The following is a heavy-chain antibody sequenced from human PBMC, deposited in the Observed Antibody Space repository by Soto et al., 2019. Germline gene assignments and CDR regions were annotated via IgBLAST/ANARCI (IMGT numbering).Heavy chain of an antibody. Sequence: GGSLRLSCAASGFTFSSYSMNWVRQAPGKGLEWVSSISSSSSYIYYADSVKGRFTISRDNAKNSLYLQMNSLRAEDTAVYYCAAEVGIAAAVRGDYWGQGTLVTVSS. CDR3: AAEVGIAAAVRGDY. CDR1: GFTFSSYS. D-gene: IGHD6-13*01. J-gene: IGHJ4*02. V-gene: IGHV3-21*01. CDR2: ISSSSSYI.